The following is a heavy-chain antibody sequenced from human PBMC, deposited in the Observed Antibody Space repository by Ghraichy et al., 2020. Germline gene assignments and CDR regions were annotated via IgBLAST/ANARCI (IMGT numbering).Heavy chain of an antibody. CDR1: GFTFSSYG. CDR3: AKGKQLWLPYYFDY. D-gene: IGHD5-18*01. Sequence: GGSLRLSCAASGFTFSSYGMHWVSQAPGKGLEWVAFIRYDGSNKYYADSVKGRFTISRDNSKNTLYLQMNSLRAEDTAVYYCAKGKQLWLPYYFDYWGQGTLVTVSS. CDR2: IRYDGSNK. V-gene: IGHV3-30*02. J-gene: IGHJ4*02.